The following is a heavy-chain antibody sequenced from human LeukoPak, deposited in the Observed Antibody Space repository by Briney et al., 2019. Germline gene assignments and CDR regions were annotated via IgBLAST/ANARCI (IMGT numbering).Heavy chain of an antibody. CDR3: ARDPPGRPYSSSSYG. V-gene: IGHV1-18*01. CDR2: ISAYNDYA. D-gene: IGHD6-6*01. CDR1: GYTFTNYA. J-gene: IGHJ4*02. Sequence: ASVKVSCKASGYTFTNYAISWVRQGPGQGLEWMGWISAYNDYADYAQKFQHRITMTTDKSTTTAYMELSSLRSEDTAVYYCARDPPGRPYSSSSYGWGQGTLVTVSS.